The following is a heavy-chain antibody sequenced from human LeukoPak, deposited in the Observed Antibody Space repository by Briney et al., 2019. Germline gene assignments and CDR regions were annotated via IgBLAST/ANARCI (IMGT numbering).Heavy chain of an antibody. D-gene: IGHD3-10*01. CDR3: ARDPSYYYGSGSYEYYFDY. CDR1: GFTFSSYA. V-gene: IGHV3-30-3*01. Sequence: PGRSLRLSCAASGFTFSSYAMHWVRQAPGKGLEWVAVISYDGSNKYYADSVKGRFTISRDNSKNTLYLQMNSLRAEDTAVYYCARDPSYYYGSGSYEYYFDYWGQGTLVTVSS. CDR2: ISYDGSNK. J-gene: IGHJ4*02.